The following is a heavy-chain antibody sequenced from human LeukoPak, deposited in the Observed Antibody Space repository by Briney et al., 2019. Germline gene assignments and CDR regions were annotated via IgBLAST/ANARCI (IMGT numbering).Heavy chain of an antibody. CDR3: ASLRERSYYARGFDY. V-gene: IGHV4-39*01. D-gene: IGHD1-26*01. CDR1: GGSIGSSSYY. J-gene: IGHJ4*02. Sequence: SETLSLTCTVSGGSIGSSSYYWGWIRQPPGKGLAWIGSIYYSGSTYYNPSLKSRVTISVDTSKNQFSLKLSSVTAADTAVYYCASLRERSYYARGFDYWGQGTLVTVSS. CDR2: IYYSGST.